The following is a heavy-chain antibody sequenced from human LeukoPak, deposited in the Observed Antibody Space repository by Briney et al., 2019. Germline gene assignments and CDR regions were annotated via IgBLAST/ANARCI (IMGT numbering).Heavy chain of an antibody. CDR3: ARGSPVGNY. J-gene: IGHJ4*02. V-gene: IGHV3-9*01. D-gene: IGHD3-10*01. Sequence: GGSLRLSCAASGFIFDDYAVHWVRQAPGKGLEWVSGISWNSGSMEYADSVKGRFTISRDNAKNSLYLQMNSLRAEDTAVYYCARGSPVGNYWGQGTLDTVSS. CDR2: ISWNSGSM. CDR1: GFIFDDYA.